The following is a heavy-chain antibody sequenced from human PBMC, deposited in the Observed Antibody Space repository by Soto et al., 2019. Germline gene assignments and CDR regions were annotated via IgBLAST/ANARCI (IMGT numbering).Heavy chain of an antibody. CDR1: GGSISSGDYY. J-gene: IGHJ5*02. D-gene: IGHD6-13*01. V-gene: IGHV4-30-4*01. CDR3: ARDIQQLVSRWFDP. Sequence: PSETLSLTCTVSGGSISSGDYYWGWIRQPPGKGLEWIGYIYYSGSTYYNPSLKSRVTISVDTSKNQFSLKLSSVTAADTAVYYCARDIQQLVSRWFDPWGQGTLVTVSS. CDR2: IYYSGST.